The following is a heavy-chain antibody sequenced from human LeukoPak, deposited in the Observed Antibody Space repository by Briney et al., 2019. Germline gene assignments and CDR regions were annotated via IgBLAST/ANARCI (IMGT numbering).Heavy chain of an antibody. D-gene: IGHD2-2*01. Sequence: GGSLRLSCAASGFTFSSYAMSWVRQAPGKGLEWVSTISGTDGSTYYADSVKGRFTISRDNSKNTLYLQMNSLRVEDTAVYYCARDLVVTSGYWGQGTLVTVSS. CDR3: ARDLVVTSGY. J-gene: IGHJ4*02. CDR2: ISGTDGST. V-gene: IGHV3-23*01. CDR1: GFTFSSYA.